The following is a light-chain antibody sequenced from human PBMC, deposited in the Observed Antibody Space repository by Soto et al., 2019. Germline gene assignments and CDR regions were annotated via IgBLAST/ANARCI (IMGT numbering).Light chain of an antibody. CDR3: QHFDSFPRFT. CDR2: DVS. Sequence: DIQMTQAPSSLSASVGDRVTITCQASKDLRNHLIWYQHRPGKAPKLLIYDVSNLETGVPSRFIGGRSGTAVTFTVSILQPADVATYYCQHFDSFPRFTFGQGTKLQLK. J-gene: IGKJ2*01. V-gene: IGKV1-33*01. CDR1: KDLRNH.